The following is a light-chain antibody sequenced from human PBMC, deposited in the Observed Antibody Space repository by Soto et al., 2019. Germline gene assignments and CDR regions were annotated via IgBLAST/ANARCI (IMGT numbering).Light chain of an antibody. Sequence: IQLTQSPSSLSASVGDRVTITCRASQGISTYLAWYQQIPGKAPKLLIYAASTLQSGVPSRFSGSGSGTDFTLTISSLQPEDFAAYYCQQLDSYPPTFGGGTKVDIK. CDR2: AAS. CDR1: QGISTY. CDR3: QQLDSYPPT. V-gene: IGKV1-9*01. J-gene: IGKJ4*01.